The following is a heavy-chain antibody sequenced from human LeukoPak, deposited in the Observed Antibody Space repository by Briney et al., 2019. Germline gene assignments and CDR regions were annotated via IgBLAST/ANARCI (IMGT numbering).Heavy chain of an antibody. D-gene: IGHD2-15*01. CDR1: GLTFSNFP. V-gene: IGHV3-7*01. Sequence: GGSLRLSCAATGLTFSNFPMHWLRQAPGKGLEWVANIKQDGGEKYYLDSVRGRFTISRDNAKNSLYLQMDSLRAEDTAVYYCARDLSGPSLYWGQGTLVTVSS. CDR3: ARDLSGPSLY. J-gene: IGHJ4*02. CDR2: IKQDGGEK.